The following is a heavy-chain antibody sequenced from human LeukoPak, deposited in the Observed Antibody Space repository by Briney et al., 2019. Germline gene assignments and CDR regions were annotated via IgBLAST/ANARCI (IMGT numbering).Heavy chain of an antibody. Sequence: SETLSLTCTVSGGSISSYYWSWIRQPPGKGLEWIGYIYYSGSTNYNPSLKSRVTISVDTSKNQFSLKLSSVTAADTAVYYCARASFGWNYYYYYGMDVWGQGTTVTVSS. V-gene: IGHV4-59*01. CDR1: GGSISSYY. D-gene: IGHD1-26*01. CDR3: ARASFGWNYYYYYGMDV. J-gene: IGHJ6*02. CDR2: IYYSGST.